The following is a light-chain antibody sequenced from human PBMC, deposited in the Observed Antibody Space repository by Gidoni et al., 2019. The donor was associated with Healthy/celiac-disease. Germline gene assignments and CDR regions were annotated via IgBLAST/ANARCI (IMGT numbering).Light chain of an antibody. CDR2: DAS. CDR1: QSVSSY. CDR3: QQRSNWPPWT. V-gene: IGKV3-11*01. J-gene: IGKJ1*01. Sequence: ESVLTQSPATLSLSPGERATLSCRASQSVSSYLAWYQQKPGQAPRLLIYDASNRATGLPARFSGSGSGTDFTLTISSLEPEDFAVYYCQQRSNWPPWTFXQXTKVEIK.